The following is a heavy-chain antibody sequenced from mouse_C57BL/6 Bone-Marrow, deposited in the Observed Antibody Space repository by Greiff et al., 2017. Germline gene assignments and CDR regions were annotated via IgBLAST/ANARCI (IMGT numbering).Heavy chain of an antibody. Sequence: VQLKESGTVLARPGASVKMFCKTSGYTFTSSWMHWVKQRPGQGLEWIGAIYPGNSDTSYNQKFKGKAKLTAVKSASTAYMELSSLTNEDSAVDYCAYYDGSSDYFDYWGQGTTLTVSA. CDR2: IYPGNSDT. CDR1: GYTFTSSW. CDR3: AYYDGSSDYFDY. J-gene: IGHJ2*01. V-gene: IGHV1-5*01. D-gene: IGHD1-1*01.